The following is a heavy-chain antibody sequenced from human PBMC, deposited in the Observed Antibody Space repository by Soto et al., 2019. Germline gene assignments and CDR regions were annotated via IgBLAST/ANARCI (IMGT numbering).Heavy chain of an antibody. V-gene: IGHV4-59*01. D-gene: IGHD1-7*01. CDR2: IYHSGST. J-gene: IGHJ4*02. CDR3: ARDPGIIGTTDYFDY. Sequence: SETLSLTCTVADGSISSYYWNWIRQSPGNKLEWIGYIYHSGSTNYNPSLKSRVTISIDTSKNQFSLKVTSVTAADTAVYYCARDPGIIGTTDYFDYWGQGTLVTVSS. CDR1: DGSISSYY.